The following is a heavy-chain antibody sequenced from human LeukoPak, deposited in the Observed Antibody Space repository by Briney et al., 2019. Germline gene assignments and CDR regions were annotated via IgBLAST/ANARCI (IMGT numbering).Heavy chain of an antibody. Sequence: SETLSLTCTVSGVPISRYYWNWIRQSAGKGLEWIGRIYTSGSNHYNPSVKSRVTMSVDTSQNQFSLKLTSVTAADTAVYYCAGVKVWGSYQTAFDYWGQGTLVTVSS. CDR3: AGVKVWGSYQTAFDY. D-gene: IGHD3-16*02. V-gene: IGHV4-4*07. CDR1: GVPISRYY. J-gene: IGHJ4*02. CDR2: IYTSGSN.